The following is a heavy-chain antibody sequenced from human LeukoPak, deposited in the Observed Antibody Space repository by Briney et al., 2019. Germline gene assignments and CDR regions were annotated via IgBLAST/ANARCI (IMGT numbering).Heavy chain of an antibody. D-gene: IGHD3-10*01. CDR2: INPNSGGT. J-gene: IGHJ4*02. Sequence: ASVKVSCKASGYTFTGYYMHWVRQAPGQGLERMGWINPNSGGTNYAQKFQGRVTMTRDTSISTAYMELSRLRSDDTAVYYCARVSSGRTYYFDYWGQGTLVTVSS. V-gene: IGHV1-2*02. CDR3: ARVSSGRTYYFDY. CDR1: GYTFTGYY.